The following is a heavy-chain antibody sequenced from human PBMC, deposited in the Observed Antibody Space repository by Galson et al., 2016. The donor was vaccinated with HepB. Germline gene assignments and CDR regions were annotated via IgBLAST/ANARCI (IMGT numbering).Heavy chain of an antibody. J-gene: IGHJ2*01. V-gene: IGHV4-4*02. CDR3: ARGGGIGGSFYWYFDL. CDR1: GGSIDSDVW. CDR2: IYNTGST. D-gene: IGHD1-26*01. Sequence: SETLSLTCAVSGGSIDSDVWWSWVRQAPGKGLEWIGEIYNTGSTNYNPSLKSRVTISVDKSKNQFSLKLTSVTAADTAVYYCARGGGIGGSFYWYFDLWGRGTLVTVSS.